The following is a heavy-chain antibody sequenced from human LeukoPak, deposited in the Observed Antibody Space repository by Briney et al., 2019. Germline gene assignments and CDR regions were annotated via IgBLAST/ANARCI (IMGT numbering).Heavy chain of an antibody. CDR2: ISYDGSNK. V-gene: IGHV3-30*01. CDR1: GFTFSSYA. D-gene: IGHD3-3*01. Sequence: GRSLRLSCAASGFTFSSYAMHWVRQAPGKGLEWVAVISYDGSNKYYADSVKGRFTISRDNPKNTLYLQMNSLRAEDTAVYYCARDLLEWGQGTLVTVSS. CDR3: ARDLLE. J-gene: IGHJ4*02.